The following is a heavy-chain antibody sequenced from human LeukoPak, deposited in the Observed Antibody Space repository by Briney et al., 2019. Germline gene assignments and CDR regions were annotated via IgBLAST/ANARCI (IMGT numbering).Heavy chain of an antibody. D-gene: IGHD2-8*01. Sequence: SETLSLTCVVSGVSISRHLWSWIRQPPGKEPQWIGFVYNSGSTDYNPSLKGRVTISAGTSKNQFSLRLSSVTAPDTAVYYCATNAGPDPLNVIDIWGLGTMVTVSS. J-gene: IGHJ3*02. V-gene: IGHV4-59*08. CDR2: VYNSGST. CDR3: ATNAGPDPLNVIDI. CDR1: GVSISRHL.